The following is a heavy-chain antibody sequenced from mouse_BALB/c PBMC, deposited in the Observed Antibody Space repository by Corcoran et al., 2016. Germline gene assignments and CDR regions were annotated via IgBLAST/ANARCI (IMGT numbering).Heavy chain of an antibody. CDR2: INTYTGEP. D-gene: IGHD2-14*01. CDR1: GYTFTNYG. Sequence: QIQLVQSGPELKKPGETVKISCKASGYTFTNYGMNWVKQAPGKGLKWMGWINTYTGEPTYADDFKGRFAFSLETSVSTAYLQINNLKNEDTATYFCARSYYRYDGGFAYWGQGTLVTVSA. J-gene: IGHJ3*01. V-gene: IGHV9-3-1*01. CDR3: ARSYYRYDGGFAY.